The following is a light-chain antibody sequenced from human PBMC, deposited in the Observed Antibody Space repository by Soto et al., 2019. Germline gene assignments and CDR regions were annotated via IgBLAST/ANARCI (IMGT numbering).Light chain of an antibody. V-gene: IGLV2-18*02. J-gene: IGLJ1*01. CDR2: EVS. CDR3: NSYTGSSTYV. Sequence: QSVLTEPPSVSGSPVHSVAISCTGTSSDVGSYNRVSWYQQPPGAAPKLMIYEVSNRPSGVPDRFSGSKSGNTASLTISGLQAEDEADYYCNSYTGSSTYVFGTGTKVTVL. CDR1: SSDVGSYNR.